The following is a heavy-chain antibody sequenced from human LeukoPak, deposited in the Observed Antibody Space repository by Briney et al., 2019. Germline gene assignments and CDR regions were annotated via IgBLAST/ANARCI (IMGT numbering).Heavy chain of an antibody. CDR3: AREGRGDYGYY. CDR2: INPSGGST. J-gene: IGHJ4*02. D-gene: IGHD4-17*01. Sequence: ASVKVSCKASGYTFTSYYMHWVRQAPGQGLEWMGIINPSGGSTSYAQKFQGRVTMTTDTSTSTAYMELRSLRSDDTAVYYCAREGRGDYGYYWGQGTLVTVSS. V-gene: IGHV1-46*01. CDR1: GYTFTSYY.